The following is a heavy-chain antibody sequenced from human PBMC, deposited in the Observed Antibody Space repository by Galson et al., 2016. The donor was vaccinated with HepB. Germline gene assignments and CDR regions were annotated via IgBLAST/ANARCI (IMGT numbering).Heavy chain of an antibody. D-gene: IGHD1-1*01. CDR1: GFSFNDFY. J-gene: IGHJ4*02. V-gene: IGHV3-11*01. CDR3: ARDVNNWTGDRRLFDL. Sequence: SLRLSCAASGFSFNDFYMSWIRQPPGKALEWISYISHSGNTREYADSVKGRFTVSRDNNKNSVYLQLNNLRAEDTALYYCARDVNNWTGDRRLFDLWGQGTLVAVSS. CDR2: ISHSGNTR.